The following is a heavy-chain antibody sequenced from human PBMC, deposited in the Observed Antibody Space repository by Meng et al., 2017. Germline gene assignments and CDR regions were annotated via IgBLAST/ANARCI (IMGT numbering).Heavy chain of an antibody. CDR1: GYTFTSYA. J-gene: IGHJ5*02. Sequence: QVQLVPSGAEVKKPGASVKVSCKASGYTFTSYAMHWVRQAPGQRLEWMGWINAGNGNTKYSPKFQGRVTITRDTSASTAYMELSSLRSEDTAVYYCARDKLKTFDPWGQGTLVTVSS. CDR2: INAGNGNT. V-gene: IGHV1-3*01. CDR3: ARDKLKTFDP.